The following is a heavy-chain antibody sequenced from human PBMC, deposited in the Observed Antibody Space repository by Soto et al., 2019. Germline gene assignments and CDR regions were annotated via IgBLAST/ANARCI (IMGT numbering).Heavy chain of an antibody. Sequence: SETLSLTCAVSGGSISSGGDSWSWIRQPPGKGLEWIGYIYHSGSTYYNPSLKSRVIILVDRSKNQFSLKLSSVTAADTAVYYCARGEVVALGYWGQGTLVTVSS. J-gene: IGHJ4*02. CDR1: GGSISSGGDS. D-gene: IGHD2-15*01. CDR2: IYHSGST. CDR3: ARGEVVALGY. V-gene: IGHV4-30-2*01.